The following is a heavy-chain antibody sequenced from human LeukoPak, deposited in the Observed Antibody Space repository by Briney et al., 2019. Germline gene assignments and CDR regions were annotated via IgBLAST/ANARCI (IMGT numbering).Heavy chain of an antibody. D-gene: IGHD2-2*01. CDR1: GFTFSSYS. Sequence: GGSLRLSCAASGFTFSSYSMNWVRQAPGKGLEWVSSISSSSSYIYYADSVKGRFTISRDNAKNSLYLQMNSLRAEDTAVYYCARDDCSSTSCHGNLDYWGQGTLVTVSS. J-gene: IGHJ4*02. CDR2: ISSSSSYI. V-gene: IGHV3-21*01. CDR3: ARDDCSSTSCHGNLDY.